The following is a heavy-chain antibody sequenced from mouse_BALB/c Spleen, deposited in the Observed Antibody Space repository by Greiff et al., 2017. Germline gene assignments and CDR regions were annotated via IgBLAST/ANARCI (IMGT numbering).Heavy chain of an antibody. CDR3: AREGNYYGSSYRFAY. J-gene: IGHJ3*01. D-gene: IGHD1-1*01. CDR1: GFTFSDYY. V-gene: IGHV5-4*02. CDR2: ISDGGSYT. Sequence: EVQVVESGGGLVKPGGSLKLSCAASGFTFSDYYMYWVRQTPEKRLEWVATISDGGSYTYYPDSVKGRFTISRDNAKNNLYLQMSSLKSEDTAMYYCAREGNYYGSSYRFAYWGQGTLVTVSA.